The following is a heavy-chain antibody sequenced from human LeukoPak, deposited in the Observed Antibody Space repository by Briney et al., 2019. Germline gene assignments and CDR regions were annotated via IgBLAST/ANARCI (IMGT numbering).Heavy chain of an antibody. Sequence: SVKVSCKASGGTFSSYAISWVRQAPGQGLEWMGGIIPIFGTANYAQKFQGRVTITADESTSTAYMELSSLRSEDTAVYYCASFRVSGSYSPYYYYMDVWGKGTTVTISS. J-gene: IGHJ6*03. V-gene: IGHV1-69*13. CDR1: GGTFSSYA. D-gene: IGHD3-10*01. CDR2: IIPIFGTA. CDR3: ASFRVSGSYSPYYYYMDV.